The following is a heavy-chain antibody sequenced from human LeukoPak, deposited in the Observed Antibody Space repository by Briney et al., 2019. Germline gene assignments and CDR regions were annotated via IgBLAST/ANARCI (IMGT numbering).Heavy chain of an antibody. CDR3: ARDRGDDFWSGYSFDY. CDR1: GGTFSRND. V-gene: IGHV1-69*06. CDR2: IIPIFGTA. J-gene: IGHJ4*02. D-gene: IGHD3-3*01. Sequence: VASVKVSCKASGGTFSRNDISWVRQAPGQGLEWMGGIIPIFGTANYAQKFQGRVTITADKSTSTAYMELSSLRSEDTAIYYCARDRGDDFWSGYSFDYWGQGTLVTVSS.